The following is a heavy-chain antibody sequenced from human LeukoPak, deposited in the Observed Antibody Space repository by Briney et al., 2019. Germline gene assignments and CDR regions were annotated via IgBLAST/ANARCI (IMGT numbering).Heavy chain of an antibody. J-gene: IGHJ2*01. D-gene: IGHD3-22*01. Sequence: PSETLSLTCIVSGGSISSNYWSWIRQPAGKGLEWIGRIYSSGSIKCNPSLKSRVTMSVDTSENQVSLKLRSVTAADTAIYYCARIHRRADSSGYYYEDWYFDLWGRGTLVTVSS. CDR2: IYSSGSI. V-gene: IGHV4-4*07. CDR3: ARIHRRADSSGYYYEDWYFDL. CDR1: GGSISSNY.